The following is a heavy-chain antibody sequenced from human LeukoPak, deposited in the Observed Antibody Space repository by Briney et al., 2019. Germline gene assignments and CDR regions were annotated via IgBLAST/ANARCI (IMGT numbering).Heavy chain of an antibody. J-gene: IGHJ5*02. CDR3: ARDMVRGVIGWFDP. Sequence: ASVKVSCKASGYTFTTYTIHWVRQAPGQRLEWMGWINAGNGNTKYSQNFQGRVTITRDTSASIVYMELSSLRSEDTAVYYCARDMVRGVIGWFDPWGQGTLVTVSS. D-gene: IGHD3-10*01. V-gene: IGHV1-3*01. CDR1: GYTFTTYT. CDR2: INAGNGNT.